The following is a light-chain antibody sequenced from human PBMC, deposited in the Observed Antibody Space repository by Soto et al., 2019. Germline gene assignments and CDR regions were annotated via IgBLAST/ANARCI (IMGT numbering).Light chain of an antibody. CDR2: LGS. J-gene: IGKJ1*01. Sequence: DLVMTQSPLPVTPGEPASISCRSSQSLLHSNGYNYLDWYLQKPGQSPQLLFYLGSHRASGVPDRFSGSGSGTDFTLKISRVEAEDFGVYYCMQTLQSPPAFGQGTKVEI. CDR3: MQTLQSPPA. CDR1: QSLLHSNGYNY. V-gene: IGKV2-28*01.